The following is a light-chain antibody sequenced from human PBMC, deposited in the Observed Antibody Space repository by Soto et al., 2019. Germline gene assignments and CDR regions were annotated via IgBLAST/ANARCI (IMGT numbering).Light chain of an antibody. CDR1: QSISTF. J-gene: IGKJ1*01. CDR2: AAS. V-gene: IGKV1-39*01. Sequence: DIQMTQSPSFLSASAGDRVTIFCRASQSISTFLHWYQQKPGKAPKLLIYAASKLESGVPSRFGGSGSGTKFTLTISSLQPEDFATYYCQQSYRNPRTFGLGTRVEIK. CDR3: QQSYRNPRT.